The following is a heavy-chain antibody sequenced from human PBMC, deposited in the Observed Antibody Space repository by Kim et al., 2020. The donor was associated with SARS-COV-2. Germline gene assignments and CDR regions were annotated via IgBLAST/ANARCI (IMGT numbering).Heavy chain of an antibody. D-gene: IGHD1-1*01. Sequence: GGSLRLSCAASGFTFSNCAMRWVRQAPGKGLEWVAVVNSAGVTTNYADSVKGRFTISRDNSKNTLFLQMNSLRAEDTAVYYCAKGLPGTRSFDYWGRGTLVTVSS. CDR3: AKGLPGTRSFDY. J-gene: IGHJ4*02. CDR2: VNSAGVTT. V-gene: IGHV3-23*01. CDR1: GFTFSNCA.